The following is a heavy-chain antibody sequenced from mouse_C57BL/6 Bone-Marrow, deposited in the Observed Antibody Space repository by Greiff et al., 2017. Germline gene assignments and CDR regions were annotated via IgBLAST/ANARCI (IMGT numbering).Heavy chain of an antibody. CDR3: ARGIYGNYDAY. D-gene: IGHD2-1*01. CDR1: GFTFSDYG. J-gene: IGHJ3*01. Sequence: VQLKESGGGLVKPGGSLKLSCAASGFTFSDYGMHWVRQAPEKGLEWVAYISSGSSTIYYADTVKGRFTIARDNAKNTLFLQMTSLRSEDTAMYYCARGIYGNYDAYWGQGTLVTVSA. CDR2: ISSGSSTI. V-gene: IGHV5-17*01.